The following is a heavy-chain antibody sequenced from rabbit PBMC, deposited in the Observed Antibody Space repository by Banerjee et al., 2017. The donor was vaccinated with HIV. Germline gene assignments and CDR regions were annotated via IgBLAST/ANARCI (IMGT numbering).Heavy chain of an antibody. J-gene: IGHJ4*01. CDR2: IYAGSTGT. D-gene: IGHD2-1*01. CDR3: ARGLVGDGGWWYYLDL. Sequence: QERLEESGGDLVKPEGSLTLTCTASGFSFISSYWICWVRQAPGKGLEWIACIYAGSTGTYYASWVNGRFTISKTSSTTVTLQMTSLTGADTAAYFCARGLVGDGGWWYYLDLWGPGTLVTVS. V-gene: IGHV1S45*01. CDR1: GFSFISSYW.